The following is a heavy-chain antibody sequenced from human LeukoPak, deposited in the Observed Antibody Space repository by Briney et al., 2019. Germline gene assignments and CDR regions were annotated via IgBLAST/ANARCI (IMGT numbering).Heavy chain of an antibody. CDR2: INHSGST. CDR1: GGSISSGSYY. CDR3: ARGGGSSGYYYDY. D-gene: IGHD3-22*01. Sequence: SETLSLTCTVSGGSISSGSYYWSWIRQPPGKGLEWIGEINHSGSTNYNPSLKSRVTISVDTSKNQFSLKLSSVTAADTAVYYCARGGGSSGYYYDYWGQGTLVTVSS. J-gene: IGHJ4*02. V-gene: IGHV4-39*07.